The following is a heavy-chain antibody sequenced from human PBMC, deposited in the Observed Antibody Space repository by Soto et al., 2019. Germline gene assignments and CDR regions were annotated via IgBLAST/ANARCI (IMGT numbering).Heavy chain of an antibody. CDR2: IIPIFGTA. V-gene: IGHV1-69*12. CDR3: ARLPGKSSGMSTESLYSDVDL. Sequence: QVQLVQSGAEVKKPGSSVKVSCKASGGTFSNYVISWVRQAPGQGLEWMGGIIPIFGTANYAQKLQGRVTIAADETTAVAYMELSTLRPEDTAAYSCARLPGKSSGMSTESLYSDVDLWGCGTGATVPS. CDR1: GGTFSNYV. J-gene: IGHJ2*01. D-gene: IGHD6-19*01.